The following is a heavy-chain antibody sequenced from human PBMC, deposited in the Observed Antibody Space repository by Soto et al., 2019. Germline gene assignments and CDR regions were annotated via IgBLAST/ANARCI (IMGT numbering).Heavy chain of an antibody. D-gene: IGHD1-1*01. CDR3: AREGPTPGRYRFVY. V-gene: IGHV3-33*01. CDR1: GFTFSSYG. Sequence: QVQLVESGGGVVQPGRSLRLSCAASGFTFSSYGMHWVRQAPGKGLEWVAVIWYDGSNKYYADSVKGRFTISRDSSKNTLYLQMNSLRAEDTAVYYCAREGPTPGRYRFVYWGQGTLVTVSS. J-gene: IGHJ4*02. CDR2: IWYDGSNK.